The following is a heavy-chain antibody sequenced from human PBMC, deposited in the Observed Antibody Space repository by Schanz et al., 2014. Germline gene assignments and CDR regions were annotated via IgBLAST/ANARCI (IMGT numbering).Heavy chain of an antibody. CDR1: GFTFSTCA. J-gene: IGHJ4*02. CDR2: ISYEGNDK. CDR3: XXXXXRERYSDWLELDY. Sequence: QVQLVESGGGVVQPGRSLRLSCAASGFTFSTCAMHWVRQAPGKGLEWVAVISYEGNDKYYGDSVKGRFTISRDSPKXXXXXXXXXXXXXXXXXXXXXXXXXRERYSDWLELDYWGQGTLVTVSS. V-gene: IGHV3-30*04. D-gene: IGHD3-9*01.